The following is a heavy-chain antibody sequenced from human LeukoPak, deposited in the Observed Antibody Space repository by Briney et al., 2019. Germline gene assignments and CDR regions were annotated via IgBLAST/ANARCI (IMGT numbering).Heavy chain of an antibody. D-gene: IGHD2-2*01. CDR2: INSNSGGT. CDR1: GYAFTGYY. J-gene: IGHJ4*02. V-gene: IGHV1-2*06. Sequence: EASVKVSCKASGYAFTGYYIHWVRQAPGQGPEWMGRINSNSGGTNFAQKFQGTLTLTRDTSISTAYMELGRLRSDDTAVYYCAREVRTSSYTDYWGQGTLVTVSS. CDR3: AREVRTSSYTDY.